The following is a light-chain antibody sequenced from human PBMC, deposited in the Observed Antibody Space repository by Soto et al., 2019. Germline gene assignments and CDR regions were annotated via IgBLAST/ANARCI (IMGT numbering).Light chain of an antibody. CDR1: STDVGRYNY. CDR2: DVS. V-gene: IGLV2-14*01. Sequence: QCVLTQAASVSGVPREALPISCTGNSTDVGRYNYVSWYQQHPGKAPKLMVYDVSNRPSWVSNRFSGSKSGITASLTISGLQAEDEADYYCTSYTSDSTYVFGTGTKVTVL. CDR3: TSYTSDSTYV. J-gene: IGLJ1*01.